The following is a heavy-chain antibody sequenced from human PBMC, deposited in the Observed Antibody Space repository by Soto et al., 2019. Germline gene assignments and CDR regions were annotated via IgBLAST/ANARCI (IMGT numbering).Heavy chain of an antibody. Sequence: QVQLVQSGAEVKKPGSSVKVSCKASGGTFSSYAISWVRQAPGQGLEWMGGIIPIFGTANYAQKFQGRVTSTADKSTSTAYMELSSLRSEGTAVYYCARGYSSSWYVAGYYYYGMDVWGQGTTVTVSS. D-gene: IGHD6-13*01. CDR3: ARGYSSSWYVAGYYYYGMDV. V-gene: IGHV1-69*06. J-gene: IGHJ6*02. CDR2: IIPIFGTA. CDR1: GGTFSSYA.